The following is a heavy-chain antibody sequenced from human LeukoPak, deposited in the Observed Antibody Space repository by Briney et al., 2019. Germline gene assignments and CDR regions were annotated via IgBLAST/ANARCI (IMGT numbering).Heavy chain of an antibody. CDR3: AKGPGYSSSWNDY. CDR1: GFTFSSYA. J-gene: IGHJ4*02. V-gene: IGHV3-23*01. D-gene: IGHD6-13*01. CDR2: ISGSGGST. Sequence: GGSLRLSCAASGFTFSSYAMSWVCQAPGKGLEWVSAISGSGGSTYYADSVKGRFTISRDNSKNTLYLQMNSLRAEDTAVYYCAKGPGYSSSWNDYWGQGTLVTVSS.